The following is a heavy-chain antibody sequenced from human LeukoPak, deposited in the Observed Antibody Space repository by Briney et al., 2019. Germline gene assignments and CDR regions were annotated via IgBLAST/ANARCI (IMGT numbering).Heavy chain of an antibody. D-gene: IGHD6-13*01. CDR1: GYTLTELS. CDR2: FDPEDGET. CDR3: ATTPGAAAGWFDP. Sequence: GASVKVSCKVSGYTLTELSMHWVRQAPGKGLEWMGGFDPEDGETINAQKFQGSVTMTANTSTDTAYMELSNLSSEDTAVSSCATTPGAAAGWFDPWGQGTLVTVSS. J-gene: IGHJ5*02. V-gene: IGHV1-24*01.